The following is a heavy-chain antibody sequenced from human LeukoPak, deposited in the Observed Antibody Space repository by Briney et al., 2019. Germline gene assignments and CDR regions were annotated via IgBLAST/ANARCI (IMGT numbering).Heavy chain of an antibody. CDR1: GITVSSEY. V-gene: IGHV3-53*01. CDR3: ARIKKSLFGEPIDY. D-gene: IGHD3-10*02. CDR2: IYSDDRT. J-gene: IGHJ4*02. Sequence: GGSLRLSCAASGITVSSEYMTWVRQAPGKGLEWVSTIYSDDRTYYSASMKGRFTISRDNSENTLYLQVRSLRADDTAVYFCARIKKSLFGEPIDYWGQGALVTVSS.